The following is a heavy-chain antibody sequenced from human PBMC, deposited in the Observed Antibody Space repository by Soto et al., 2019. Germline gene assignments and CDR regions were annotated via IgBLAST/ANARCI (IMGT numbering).Heavy chain of an antibody. V-gene: IGHV3-53*02. J-gene: IGHJ3*01. CDR1: GFTVSGNL. D-gene: IGHD3-3*02. CDR3: ASRILVSDAFDF. Sequence: EVQLVETGGGLIQPGGSLRLSCAASGFTVSGNLMSWVRQAPGKGLEWVSVIYSGGSTYYADSVKGRFTISRDTSKNTLYLQMNSLRAEDTAVYYCASRILVSDAFDFWGQGTMVTVSS. CDR2: IYSGGST.